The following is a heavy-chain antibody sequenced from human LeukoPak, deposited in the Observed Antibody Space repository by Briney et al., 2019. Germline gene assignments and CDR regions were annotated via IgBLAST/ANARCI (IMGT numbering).Heavy chain of an antibody. CDR2: TYYRSKWYS. V-gene: IGHV6-1*01. J-gene: IGHJ4*02. CDR3: ARSTGWLNGH. Sequence: SQTLSLTCAISGDSVSSYSASWNWIRQSPSRGLERLGRTYYRSKWYSDYAVSVKGRITINPDTSKNQFSLQLKSVTPEDSAVYYCARSTGWLNGHWGQGTLVTVSS. CDR1: GDSVSSYSAS. D-gene: IGHD2-8*02.